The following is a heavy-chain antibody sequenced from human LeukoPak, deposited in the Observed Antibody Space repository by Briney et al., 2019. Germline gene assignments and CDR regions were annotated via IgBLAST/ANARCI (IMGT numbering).Heavy chain of an antibody. V-gene: IGHV4-34*01. Sequence: SETLSLTCTVSGGSISSYYWSWIRQPPGKGLEWIGEINHSGSTNYNPSLKSRVTISVDTSKNQFSLKLSSVTAADTAVYYCARGGYTVTTSRFDFWGQGTLVTVSS. D-gene: IGHD4-4*01. CDR1: GGSISSYY. CDR3: ARGGYTVTTSRFDF. CDR2: INHSGST. J-gene: IGHJ4*02.